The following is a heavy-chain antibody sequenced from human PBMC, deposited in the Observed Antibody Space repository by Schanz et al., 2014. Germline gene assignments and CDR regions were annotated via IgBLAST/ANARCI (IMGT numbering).Heavy chain of an antibody. CDR1: GYTFTSYD. D-gene: IGHD3-16*01. Sequence: QVQLVQSGAEAKKPGASVKVSCKASGYTFTSYDINWVRQATGQGLEGMGWMNSKTGNTGYAQRFQGRVTMTRNTSITTAYLELSSLRSGDAAVYYCTKGRTFGRWGQGTLVTVSS. J-gene: IGHJ4*02. CDR2: MNSKTGNT. V-gene: IGHV1-8*01. CDR3: TKGRTFGR.